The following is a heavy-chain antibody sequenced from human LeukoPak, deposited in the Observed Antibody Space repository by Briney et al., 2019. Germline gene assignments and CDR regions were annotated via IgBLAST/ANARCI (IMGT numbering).Heavy chain of an antibody. D-gene: IGHD1-20*01. CDR1: GGSISTYY. J-gene: IGHJ3*02. CDR2: VFYSGRT. CDR3: ARLGNWFDAFDI. V-gene: IGHV4-59*01. Sequence: SETLSLTCTVSGGSISTYYWSWIRQPPGKGLEWIAYVFYSGRTGYNPSLKSRVTISVDTSKNQFSLKLSSVAAADTAVYYCARLGNWFDAFDIWGQGTMVTVSS.